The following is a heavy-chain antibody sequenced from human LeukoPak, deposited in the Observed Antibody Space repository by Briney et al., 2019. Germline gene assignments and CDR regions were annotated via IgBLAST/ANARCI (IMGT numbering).Heavy chain of an antibody. D-gene: IGHD5-18*01. Sequence: SETLSLTCTVSGGSISTYCWSWIRQPPGKGLEWIGYIHYSGSIKYNPSLKSRVTISLGTSKNQFSLRLSSVTAADTAVYYCARSVDIAMVTFDYWGQGTLVTVSS. V-gene: IGHV4-59*01. CDR3: ARSVDIAMVTFDY. J-gene: IGHJ4*02. CDR1: GGSISTYC. CDR2: IHYSGSI.